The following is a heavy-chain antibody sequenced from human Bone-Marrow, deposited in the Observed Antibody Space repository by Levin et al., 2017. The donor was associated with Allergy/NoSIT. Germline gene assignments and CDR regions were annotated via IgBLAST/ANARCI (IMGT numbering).Heavy chain of an antibody. CDR1: GVSVSGFF. V-gene: IGHV4-4*08. Sequence: SQTLSLTCTVSGVSVSGFFWSWVRQSPGKALEWIGYVHSSGNTDYNPSLKSRVTISLDTSKNQFFLPLTSVTPADTAVYYFASSPGRDLRGDSPFDYGGQGALVTVAS. J-gene: IGHJ4*02. CDR3: ASSPGRDLRGDSPFDY. CDR2: VHSSGNT. D-gene: IGHD2-21*02.